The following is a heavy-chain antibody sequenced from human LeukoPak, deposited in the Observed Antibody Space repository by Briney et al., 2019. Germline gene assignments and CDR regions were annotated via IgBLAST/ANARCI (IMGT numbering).Heavy chain of an antibody. CDR1: GGSISSYY. J-gene: IGHJ3*02. Sequence: PSETLSLTCTVSGGSISSYYWSWIRQPPGKGLEWIGYIYYSGSTNYNPSLKSRVTISVDTSKNQFSLKLSSVTAADTAVYYCASVARGDTDAFDIWGQGTMVTVSS. CDR2: IYYSGST. CDR3: ASVARGDTDAFDI. D-gene: IGHD3-16*01. V-gene: IGHV4-59*01.